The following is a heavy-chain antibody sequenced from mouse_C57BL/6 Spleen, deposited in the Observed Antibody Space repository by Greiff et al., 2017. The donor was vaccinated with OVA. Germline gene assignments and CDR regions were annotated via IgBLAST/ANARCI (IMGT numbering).Heavy chain of an antibody. Sequence: QVQLQQSGAELMKPGASVKLSCKATGYTFTGYWIEWVKPRPGHGLEWIGELLPGSGRTTYNEKFKGTATFTADTSSNTAYMQLSSLTTEDSAIYYCARLYGYGFDYWGQGTTLTVAS. CDR2: LLPGSGRT. CDR3: ARLYGYGFDY. D-gene: IGHD2-2*01. J-gene: IGHJ2*01. CDR1: GYTFTGYW. V-gene: IGHV1-9*01.